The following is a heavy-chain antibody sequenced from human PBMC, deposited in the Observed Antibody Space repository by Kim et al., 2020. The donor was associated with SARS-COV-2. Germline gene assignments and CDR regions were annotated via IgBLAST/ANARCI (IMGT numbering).Heavy chain of an antibody. D-gene: IGHD5-18*01. CDR2: ISSSSSYI. CDR3: ARVPDTAMVTVGGMDV. V-gene: IGHV3-21*04. CDR1: GFTFSSYS. Sequence: GGSLRLSCAASGFTFSSYSMNWVRQAPGKGLEWVSSISSSSSYIYYADSVKGRFTISRDNAKNSLYLQMNSLRAEDTAVYYCARVPDTAMVTVGGMDVWGQGTTVTVSS. J-gene: IGHJ6*02.